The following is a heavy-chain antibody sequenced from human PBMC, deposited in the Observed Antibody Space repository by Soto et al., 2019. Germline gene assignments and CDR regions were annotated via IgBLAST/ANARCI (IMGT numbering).Heavy chain of an antibody. CDR1: GFTFSSYG. Sequence: GGSLRLSCAASGFTFSSYGMHWVRQAPGKGLEWVAVIWYDGSNKYYADSVKGRFTISRDNSKNTLYLQMNSLRAEDTAVYYCANLEDIVVVPAAIRNYYYYYGMDVWGQGTTVTVSS. CDR2: IWYDGSNK. D-gene: IGHD2-2*02. J-gene: IGHJ6*02. V-gene: IGHV3-30*02. CDR3: ANLEDIVVVPAAIRNYYYYYGMDV.